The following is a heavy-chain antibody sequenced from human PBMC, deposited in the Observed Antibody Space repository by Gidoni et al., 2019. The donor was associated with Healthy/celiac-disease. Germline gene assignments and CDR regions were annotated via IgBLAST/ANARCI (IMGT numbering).Heavy chain of an antibody. V-gene: IGHV3-33*01. CDR2: IWYDGSNK. Sequence: QVQLVESGGGVVQPGRSVRLSCAASGFTLRSYGMQGVRQAPGKGLEGVAVIWYDGSNKDYADSVKGRFTISRDNSTNTLYLQMNSLSAEDTAVYYCARGYSSSWSRGYYFDYWGQGTLVTVSS. CDR1: GFTLRSYG. J-gene: IGHJ4*02. CDR3: ARGYSSSWSRGYYFDY. D-gene: IGHD6-13*01.